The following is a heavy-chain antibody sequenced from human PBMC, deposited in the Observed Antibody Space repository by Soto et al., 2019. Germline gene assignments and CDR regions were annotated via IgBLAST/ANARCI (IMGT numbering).Heavy chain of an antibody. J-gene: IGHJ4*02. Sequence: SETLSLTCTVSSGSISDFYWSWIRQPPGKGLEWIGHFSYTGSPNYNPSLSSRVSMSVDTSNNQFSLRLRSLTAADTAVYFCARVKATLYRDYYFDYWGQGTLVTASS. CDR2: FSYTGSP. D-gene: IGHD5-12*01. CDR1: SGSISDFY. V-gene: IGHV4-59*08. CDR3: ARVKATLYRDYYFDY.